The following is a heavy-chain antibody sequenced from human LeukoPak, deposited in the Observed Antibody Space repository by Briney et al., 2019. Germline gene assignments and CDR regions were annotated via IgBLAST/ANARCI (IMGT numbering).Heavy chain of an antibody. CDR1: GYSFTSYW. V-gene: IGHV5-51*01. CDR2: IYPGDSDT. Sequence: GESLKISCKGSGYSFTSYWIGWVRQMPGKGLEWMGIIYPGDSDTGYSPSFQGQVTISADKSISTAYLQWSSLKASDTAMYYCARLDSSGRDKYYFDYWGQGTLVTVSS. CDR3: ARLDSSGRDKYYFDY. J-gene: IGHJ4*02. D-gene: IGHD6-19*01.